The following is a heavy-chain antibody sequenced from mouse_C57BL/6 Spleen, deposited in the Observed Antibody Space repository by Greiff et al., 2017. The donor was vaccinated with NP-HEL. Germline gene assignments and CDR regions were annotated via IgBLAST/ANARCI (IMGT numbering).Heavy chain of an antibody. D-gene: IGHD3-3*01. CDR1: GFSFNTYA. V-gene: IGHV10-1*01. Sequence: EVQRVESGGGLVQPKGSLKLSCAASGFSFNTYAMNWVRQAPGKGLEWVARIRSKSNNYATYYADSVKDRFTISRDESESMLYLQMNNLKTEDTAIDYCVRHRGPEAMDYWGQGTSVTVSS. CDR2: IRSKSNNYAT. J-gene: IGHJ4*01. CDR3: VRHRGPEAMDY.